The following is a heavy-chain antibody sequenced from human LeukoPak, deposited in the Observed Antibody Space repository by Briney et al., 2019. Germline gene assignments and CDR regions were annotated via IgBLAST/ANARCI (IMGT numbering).Heavy chain of an antibody. J-gene: IGHJ5*02. V-gene: IGHV1-2*02. CDR2: INPNSGGT. CDR3: ARERRKDIVVVPAATQYNWFDP. Sequence: GASVKVSCKASGYTFTGYYMHWVRQAPGQGLECMGWINPNSGGTNYAQKFQGRVTMTRDTSISTAYMELSRLRSDDTAVYYCARERRKDIVVVPAATQYNWFDPWGQGTLVTVSS. D-gene: IGHD2-2*01. CDR1: GYTFTGYY.